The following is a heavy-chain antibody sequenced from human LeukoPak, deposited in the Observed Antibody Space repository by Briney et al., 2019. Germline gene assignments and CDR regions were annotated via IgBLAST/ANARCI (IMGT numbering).Heavy chain of an antibody. CDR2: IVGSSST. Sequence: PGGSLRLSCAASGFTFSNFAMTWVRQAPGKGLEWVSSIVGSSSTYYADSLKGRFTISRDNAKNSLYLQMNSLRAEDTAVYYCARIEAGSPRDYWGQGTLVTVSS. CDR3: ARIEAGSPRDY. V-gene: IGHV3-21*01. D-gene: IGHD6-13*01. J-gene: IGHJ4*02. CDR1: GFTFSNFA.